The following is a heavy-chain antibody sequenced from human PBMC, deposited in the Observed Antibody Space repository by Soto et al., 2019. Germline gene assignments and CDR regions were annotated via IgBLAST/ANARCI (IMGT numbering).Heavy chain of an antibody. V-gene: IGHV3-7*01. CDR3: AKRVCSSTSCYIDGDAFDI. J-gene: IGHJ3*02. Sequence: EVQLVESGGGLVQPGGSLRLSCAASGFTFSSYWMSWVRQAPGKGLEWVANIKQDGSEKYYVDSVKGRFTISRDNAKNSPYLQMNSLRAEDTAVYYCAKRVCSSTSCYIDGDAFDIWGQGTMVTVSS. D-gene: IGHD2-2*02. CDR1: GFTFSSYW. CDR2: IKQDGSEK.